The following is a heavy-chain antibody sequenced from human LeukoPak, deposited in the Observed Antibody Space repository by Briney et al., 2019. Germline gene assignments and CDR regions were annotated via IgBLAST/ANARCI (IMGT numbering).Heavy chain of an antibody. V-gene: IGHV3-30*18. CDR3: AKDGKRFLEWLLYQYCFDY. CDR2: ISSDGGKK. J-gene: IGHJ4*02. D-gene: IGHD3-3*01. CDR1: DFTLSSHG. Sequence: GGSLRLSCVVSDFTLSSHGMHWVRQAPGKGLEWVAVISSDGGKKSYTDSVKGRFTISRDNSKNTLYLQMDSLRAEDTAVYYCAKDGKRFLEWLLYQYCFDYWGQGTLVTVSS.